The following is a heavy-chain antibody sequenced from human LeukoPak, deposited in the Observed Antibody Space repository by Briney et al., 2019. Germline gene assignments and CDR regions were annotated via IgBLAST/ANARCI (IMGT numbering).Heavy chain of an antibody. D-gene: IGHD1-26*01. Sequence: PGGSLRLSCAASGFIFSHYGMSWVRQAPGKGLEWVASIRDSGDSTYYAVTVKGRFTISRDNSKNTVDLRMHSLRAEDSAIYYCTKDLSGSDWVADFWGQGTLVTVSS. CDR2: IRDSGDST. V-gene: IGHV3-23*01. CDR1: GFIFSHYG. CDR3: TKDLSGSDWVADF. J-gene: IGHJ4*02.